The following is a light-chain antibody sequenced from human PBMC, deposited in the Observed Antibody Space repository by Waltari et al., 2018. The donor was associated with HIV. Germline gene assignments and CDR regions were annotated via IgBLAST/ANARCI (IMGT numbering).Light chain of an antibody. J-gene: IGKJ3*01. Sequence: EIVLTQSPGTLSLSPGERANLSCRASQSVSSNYLAWYQQHPGQAPRLLIYGASSRTTGIPDRFSGSGSGTDFTLTISRLEPEDFAVYYCQQYGTSPFAFGPGTKVDIK. CDR3: QQYGTSPFA. V-gene: IGKV3-20*01. CDR1: QSVSSNY. CDR2: GAS.